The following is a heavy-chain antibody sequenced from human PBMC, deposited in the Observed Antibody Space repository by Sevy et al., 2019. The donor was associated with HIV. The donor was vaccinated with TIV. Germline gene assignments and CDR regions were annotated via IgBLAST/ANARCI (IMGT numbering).Heavy chain of an antibody. CDR2: IKQDAGQK. J-gene: IGHJ4*02. Sequence: GGSLRLSCAASGFTFSKYWMGWVRQAPGKGLEWVANIKQDAGQKYYVDSVKGRFTISRDNAKSSLYLQMNSLRAEDTAVYFCARDDGNYYFHYWGQGPLVTVSS. CDR3: ARDDGNYYFHY. CDR1: GFTFSKYW. V-gene: IGHV3-7*01. D-gene: IGHD1-7*01.